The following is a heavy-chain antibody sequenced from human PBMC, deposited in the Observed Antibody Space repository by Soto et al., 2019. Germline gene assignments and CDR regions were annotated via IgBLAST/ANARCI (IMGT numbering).Heavy chain of an antibody. J-gene: IGHJ4*02. CDR2: INGDGSSI. Sequence: GGSLRLSCAASGFPFSSYWMHWVRQAPGKGLVWVSRINGDGSSISYADPVKGRFTISRDNAKNTLYLQMNGLRAEDAAVYYCTRRGCSTTGCYFNWGRGTLVTVSS. D-gene: IGHD2-2*01. CDR1: GFPFSSYW. CDR3: TRRGCSTTGCYFN. V-gene: IGHV3-74*01.